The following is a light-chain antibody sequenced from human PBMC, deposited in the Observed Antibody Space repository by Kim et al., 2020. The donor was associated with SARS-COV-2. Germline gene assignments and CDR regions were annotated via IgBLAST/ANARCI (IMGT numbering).Light chain of an antibody. CDR2: DVN. V-gene: IGLV2-14*04. Sequence: GQSITISCTGTSSDVGGYNYVSWYQQHPGKAPKLMIYDVNKRPSGVSSRFSGSKSGNTASLTISGLQAEDEADYYCKSYTASTTWVFGGGTQLTVL. CDR3: KSYTASTTWV. CDR1: SSDVGGYNY. J-gene: IGLJ3*02.